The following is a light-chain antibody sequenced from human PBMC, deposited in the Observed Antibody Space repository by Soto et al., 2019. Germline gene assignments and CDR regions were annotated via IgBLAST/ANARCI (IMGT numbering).Light chain of an antibody. CDR3: QQYGSSPPT. Sequence: EIVLTQSPGTLSLSPGERATISCRASQSVSSSYLAWYQQKPGQAPRLLIYGASSSEAGIPDRFSGSGSGTDFTLTTSRLEPEDCAVYYCQQYGSSPPTFGQGTKVEIK. J-gene: IGKJ1*01. CDR1: QSVSSSY. CDR2: GAS. V-gene: IGKV3-20*01.